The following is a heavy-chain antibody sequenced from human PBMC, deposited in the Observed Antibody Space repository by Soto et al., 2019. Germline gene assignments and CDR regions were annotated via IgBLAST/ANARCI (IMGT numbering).Heavy chain of an antibody. J-gene: IGHJ6*03. D-gene: IGHD6-19*01. V-gene: IGHV1-8*01. CDR2: MNPDNGNT. Sequence: QVQLEQSGAEVRKPGASVKVSCKTSGYTFTDFDINWVRQAPGQGLEWMGWMNPDNGNTGYAQSFQCRISMTGNASVSTVNMELISLSSDDTAVYFCARKAGLHNYYYLDVWGKVTAVTVAS. CDR1: GYTFTDFD. CDR3: ARKAGLHNYYYLDV.